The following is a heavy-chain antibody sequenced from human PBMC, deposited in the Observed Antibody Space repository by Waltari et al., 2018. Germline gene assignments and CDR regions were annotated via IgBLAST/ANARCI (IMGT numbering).Heavy chain of an antibody. CDR1: GYTFTGYY. Sequence: QVQLVPSGAEVKKPGASVKVSCKASGYTFTGYYMHWVRQAPGQGLEWMGWINPNSGGTNYAQKFQGRVTMTRDTSISTAYMELSRLRSDDTAVYYCAATSVEYHLLLDAFDIWGQGTMVTVSS. J-gene: IGHJ3*02. D-gene: IGHD2-2*01. CDR2: INPNSGGT. CDR3: AATSVEYHLLLDAFDI. V-gene: IGHV1-2*02.